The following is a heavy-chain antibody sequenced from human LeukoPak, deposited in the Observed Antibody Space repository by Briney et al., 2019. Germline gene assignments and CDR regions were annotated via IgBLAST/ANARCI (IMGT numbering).Heavy chain of an antibody. Sequence: XSVKVSCKASGYTFSSYAMNWVRQAPGQGLEWVGWINTNTGNPTYAQGFTGRFVFSLDTSVSTAYLQISSLQAEDTAVYYCARSNNDGDYLGVGFDYWGQGTLVTVSS. J-gene: IGHJ4*02. V-gene: IGHV7-4-1*02. D-gene: IGHD4-17*01. CDR2: INTNTGNP. CDR1: GYTFSSYA. CDR3: ARSNNDGDYLGVGFDY.